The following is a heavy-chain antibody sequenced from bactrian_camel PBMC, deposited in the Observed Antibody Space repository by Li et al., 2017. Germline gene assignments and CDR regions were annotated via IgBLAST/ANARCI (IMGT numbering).Heavy chain of an antibody. CDR1: GYTSVPPC. CDR3: VPRVSGGSWNCEY. D-gene: IGHD6*01. V-gene: IGHV3S63*01. J-gene: IGHJ4*01. Sequence: HVQLVESGGGSVPAGGSLTLSCVASGYTSVPPCMGWFRQVPGEQREGVASIYTTIGLRGTRYADSVKGRFTISTDKAKDTVYLQMNSLKPEDTALYFCVPRVSGGSWNCEYGGQRTQVTVS. CDR2: IYTTIGLRGT.